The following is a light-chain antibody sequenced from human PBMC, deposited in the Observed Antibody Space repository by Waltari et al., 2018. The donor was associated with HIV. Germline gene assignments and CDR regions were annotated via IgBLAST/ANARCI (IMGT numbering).Light chain of an antibody. CDR2: EVS. V-gene: IGLV2-23*02. CDR1: GSDVGGYNL. CDR3: CAYAGSTTYVI. Sequence: QSALTQPASVSGSPGQWITISCTGTGSDVGGYNLVSSYQQHPGKAPQLMIYEVSKLPSGVSNRFSGSKSGNTASLTISGLQAEDEADYYCCAYAGSTTYVIFGGGTKLTVL. J-gene: IGLJ2*01.